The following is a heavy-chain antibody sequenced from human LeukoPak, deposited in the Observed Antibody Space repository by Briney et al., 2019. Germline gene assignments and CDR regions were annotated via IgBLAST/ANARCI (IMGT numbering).Heavy chain of an antibody. CDR3: ARAPQPSWYYGSTPTFDY. Sequence: GASVKVSCKASGYTFTGYYMHWVRQAPGQGLEWMGWINPNSGGTNYAQKFQGRVTMTRDTSISTAYMELSRLRSDDTAVYYCARAPQPSWYYGSTPTFDYWGQGTLVTVSS. CDR1: GYTFTGYY. D-gene: IGHD3-22*01. J-gene: IGHJ4*02. V-gene: IGHV1-2*02. CDR2: INPNSGGT.